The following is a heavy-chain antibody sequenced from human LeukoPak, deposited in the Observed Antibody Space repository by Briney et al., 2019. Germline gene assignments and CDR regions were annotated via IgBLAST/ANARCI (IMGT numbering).Heavy chain of an antibody. D-gene: IGHD2-15*01. CDR3: AKVGLVVVAANRGEDAFDI. Sequence: GGSLRLSCAASGFTFSSYAVSWVRQAPGKGLEWVSAISESGGTTYYADSVKGRFTVSRDNSKNTLYLQMNSLRAEDTAVYYCAKVGLVVVAANRGEDAFDIWGQGTMVTVSS. CDR2: ISESGGTT. V-gene: IGHV3-23*01. CDR1: GFTFSSYA. J-gene: IGHJ3*02.